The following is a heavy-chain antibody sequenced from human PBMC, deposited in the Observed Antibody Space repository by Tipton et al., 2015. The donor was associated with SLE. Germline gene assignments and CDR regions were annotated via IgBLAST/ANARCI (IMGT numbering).Heavy chain of an antibody. CDR2: IHYSGTT. D-gene: IGHD3-16*02. Sequence: TLSLTCTVSGGSISSSTYYWGWIRQPPGKGLEWLWSIHYSGTTYDNPSLKSRVTISIDTSKNQFSLKLTSVTAADTAVHYCARRDNFWGSYRRAHPYFDLWGQGALVTVSS. J-gene: IGHJ4*02. V-gene: IGHV4-39*07. CDR3: ARRDNFWGSYRRAHPYFDL. CDR1: GGSISSSTYY.